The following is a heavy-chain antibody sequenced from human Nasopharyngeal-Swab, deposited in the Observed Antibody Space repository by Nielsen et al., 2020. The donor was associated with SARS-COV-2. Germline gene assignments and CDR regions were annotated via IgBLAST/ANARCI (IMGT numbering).Heavy chain of an antibody. Sequence: LKISCAASGFTFSSYGMHWVRQAPGKGLEWVAVIWYDGSNKYYADSVKGRFTISRDNSKNTLYLQMNSLRAEDTAVYYCARDSQLLTEEDAFDIWGQGTMVTVSS. D-gene: IGHD7-27*01. V-gene: IGHV3-33*01. J-gene: IGHJ3*02. CDR2: IWYDGSNK. CDR3: ARDSQLLTEEDAFDI. CDR1: GFTFSSYG.